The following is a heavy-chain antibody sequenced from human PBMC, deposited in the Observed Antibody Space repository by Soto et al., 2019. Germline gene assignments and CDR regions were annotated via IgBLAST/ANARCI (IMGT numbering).Heavy chain of an antibody. CDR2: ISYDGSDK. D-gene: IGHD3-16*01. V-gene: IGHV3-30*18. CDR1: GFTFSSFG. Sequence: EQLAESGGGVVQSGRSLRLSCEASGFTFSSFGMHWVRQAPGKGLEWVAVISYDGSDKYFADSVKGRFTISRDNSKNTVYLQMNNLRVEDTDVYYGVKDIHFLGIVYFDLWGRGALFSVSS. CDR3: VKDIHFLGIVYFDL. J-gene: IGHJ2*01.